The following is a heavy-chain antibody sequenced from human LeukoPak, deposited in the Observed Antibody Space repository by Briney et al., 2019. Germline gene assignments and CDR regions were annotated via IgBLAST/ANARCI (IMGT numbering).Heavy chain of an antibody. J-gene: IGHJ4*02. CDR1: GFTFSSYW. V-gene: IGHV3-7*01. CDR2: IKQDGSEK. Sequence: PGGSLRLSCAASGFTFSSYWMSWVRQAPGKGLEWVANIKQDGSEKYYVDSVKGRFTISRDNAKNSLYLQMNSLRAEDTAVYYCARGLGVGATNYFDYWGQGTLVTVSS. CDR3: ARGLGVGATNYFDY. D-gene: IGHD1-26*01.